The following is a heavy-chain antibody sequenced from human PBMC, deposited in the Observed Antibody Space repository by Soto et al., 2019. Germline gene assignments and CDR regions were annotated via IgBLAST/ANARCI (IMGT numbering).Heavy chain of an antibody. J-gene: IGHJ6*02. Sequence: GASVKVSCKASGYTFTGYGISWVRRAPGQGLEWMGWISASNGNTNYAQKLQGRVTMTTDTSTSTAYMELRSLRSDDTAVYYCARVPSLVDTARVMGKPGMDVWGQGTTVTVS. V-gene: IGHV1-18*01. CDR3: ARVPSLVDTARVMGKPGMDV. CDR2: ISASNGNT. CDR1: GYTFTGYG. D-gene: IGHD5-18*01.